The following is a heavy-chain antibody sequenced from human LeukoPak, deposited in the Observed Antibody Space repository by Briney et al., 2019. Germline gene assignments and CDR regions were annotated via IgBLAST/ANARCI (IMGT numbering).Heavy chain of an antibody. CDR3: AKRTSAWVKGEFDY. D-gene: IGHD6-19*01. J-gene: IGHJ4*02. CDR2: ISGGGGST. CDR1: GFTFSSYA. Sequence: GGSLRLSCAASGFTFSSYAMSWVRQAPGKGLEWVSAISGGGGSTYYADSVKGRFTISRDNSKNTLYLQMNSLRAEDTAVYYCAKRTSAWVKGEFDYRGQGTLVTVSS. V-gene: IGHV3-23*01.